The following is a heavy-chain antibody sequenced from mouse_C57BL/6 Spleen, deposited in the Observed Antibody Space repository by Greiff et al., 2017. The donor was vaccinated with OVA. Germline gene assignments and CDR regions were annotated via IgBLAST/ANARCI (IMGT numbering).Heavy chain of an antibody. CDR2: INPNNGGT. J-gene: IGHJ2*01. CDR3: ARSAQATH. V-gene: IGHV1-26*01. D-gene: IGHD3-2*02. CDR1: GYTFTDYY. Sequence: EVQLQQSGPELVKPGASVKISCKASGYTFTDYYMNWVKQSHGKSLEWIGDINPNNGGTSYNQKFKGKATLTVDKSSSTAYMELRSLTSEDSAVYYCARSAQATHWGQGTTLTVSS.